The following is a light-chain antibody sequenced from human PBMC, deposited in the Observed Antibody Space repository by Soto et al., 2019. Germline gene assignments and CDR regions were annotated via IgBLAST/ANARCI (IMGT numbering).Light chain of an antibody. CDR1: SSDVGSYNL. V-gene: IGLV2-23*01. Sequence: QSALTQPASVSGSPGQSITISCTGTSSDVGSYNLVSWYQQHPGKAPKLMIYEGSKRPSGLSNRFSGSKSGNTASLTISGLQAEDEADYYCCSYAGSSKVFGTGTKLTVL. CDR3: CSYAGSSKV. J-gene: IGLJ1*01. CDR2: EGS.